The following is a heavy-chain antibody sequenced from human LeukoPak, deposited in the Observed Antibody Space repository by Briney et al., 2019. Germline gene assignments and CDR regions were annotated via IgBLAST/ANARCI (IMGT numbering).Heavy chain of an antibody. D-gene: IGHD2-2*01. CDR2: IGGSDDIT. CDR1: GFTFGKYI. Sequence: GGSLRLSCTTSGFTFGKYIMIWVRQAPGKGLEWVSSIGGSDDITFYADSVKGRFSISRDDSKNTVFLQISSLRVEDTARYYSAQWGGPETIRTIWYGLLDHWGRGTQVTVSS. V-gene: IGHV3-23*01. CDR3: AQWGGPETIRTIWYGLLDH. J-gene: IGHJ4*02.